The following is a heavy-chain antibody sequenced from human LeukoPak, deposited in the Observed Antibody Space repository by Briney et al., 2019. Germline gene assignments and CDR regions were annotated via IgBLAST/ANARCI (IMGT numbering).Heavy chain of an antibody. Sequence: PSETLSLTCTVSGGSISSSSYYWGWIRQPPGKGLEWIGSIYYSGSTYYNPSLKSRVTISVDTSKNQFPLKLSSVTAADTAVYYCASLLKSYCSSTSCLPRYYYYYMDVWGKGTTVTVSS. V-gene: IGHV4-39*06. J-gene: IGHJ6*03. D-gene: IGHD2-2*01. CDR3: ASLLKSYCSSTSCLPRYYYYYMDV. CDR1: GGSISSSSYY. CDR2: IYYSGST.